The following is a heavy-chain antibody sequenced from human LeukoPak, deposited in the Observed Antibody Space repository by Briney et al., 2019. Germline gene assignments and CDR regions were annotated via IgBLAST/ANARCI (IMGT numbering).Heavy chain of an antibody. J-gene: IGHJ4*02. Sequence: GGSLRLSCAASGFTFRTYSLNWVRQAPGKGLEWVSSISSSSNSIYYADSVKGRFTISRDNAKNSLYLQMNSLRAEDTAVYYCARDPWGQMAYWGQGTLVIVSS. V-gene: IGHV3-21*01. D-gene: IGHD3-16*01. CDR2: ISSSSNSI. CDR1: GFTFRTYS. CDR3: ARDPWGQMAY.